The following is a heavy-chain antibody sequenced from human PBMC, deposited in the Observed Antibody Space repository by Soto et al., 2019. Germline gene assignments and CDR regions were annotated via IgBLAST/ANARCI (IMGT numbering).Heavy chain of an antibody. CDR3: ARGELAVAGRDAFDI. J-gene: IGHJ3*02. CDR2: ISSSSSTI. V-gene: IGHV3-48*02. Sequence: GGSLRLSCAASGFTFSSYSMNWVRQAPGKGLEWVSYISSSSSTIYYADSVKGRFTISRDNAKNSLYLQMNSLRDEDTAVYYCARGELAVAGRDAFDIWGQGTMVTVSS. D-gene: IGHD6-19*01. CDR1: GFTFSSYS.